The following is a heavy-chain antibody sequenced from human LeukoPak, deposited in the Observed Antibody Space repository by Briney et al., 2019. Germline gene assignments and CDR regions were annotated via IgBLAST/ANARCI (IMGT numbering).Heavy chain of an antibody. J-gene: IGHJ2*01. D-gene: IGHD4-17*01. V-gene: IGHV4-31*03. Sequence: SGTLSLTCTVSGGSISSGGYYWSWIRQHPGKGLEWIGYIYYSGSTYYNPSLKSRVTISVDTSKNQFSLKLSSATAADTAVYYCARIFLRPHWYFDLWGRGTLVTVSS. CDR2: IYYSGST. CDR3: ARIFLRPHWYFDL. CDR1: GGSISSGGYY.